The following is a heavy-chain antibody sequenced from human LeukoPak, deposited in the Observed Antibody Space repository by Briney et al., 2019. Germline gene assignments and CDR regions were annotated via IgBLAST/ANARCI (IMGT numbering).Heavy chain of an antibody. J-gene: IGHJ4*02. CDR2: ISFDESSE. CDR1: GFTLSNYG. Sequence: GGSLRLSCAASGFTLSNYGMQWVRQAPGKGLEWVALISFDESSEYYADSVEGRFSISRDNSKNTLYLQVNNARVDDTAVYYCAKEVGYGSPYFDYWAREPWSPSPQ. V-gene: IGHV3-30*18. D-gene: IGHD5-12*01. CDR3: AKEVGYGSPYFDY.